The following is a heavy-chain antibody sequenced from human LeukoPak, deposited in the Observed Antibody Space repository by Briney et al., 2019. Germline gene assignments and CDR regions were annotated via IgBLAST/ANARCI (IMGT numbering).Heavy chain of an antibody. D-gene: IGHD5-18*01. CDR2: IYYSGIT. V-gene: IGHV4-39*01. CDR3: ARHGYSHGEYYFDY. CDR1: GGSISSSSYY. J-gene: IGHJ4*02. Sequence: SETLSLTCDVSGGSISSSSYYWGWIRQPPGKGLKWIGSIYYSGITYYNPSLMSRVTISVDTSKNQFSLKLSSVTAADTAVYYCARHGYSHGEYYFDYWGQGTLVTVSS.